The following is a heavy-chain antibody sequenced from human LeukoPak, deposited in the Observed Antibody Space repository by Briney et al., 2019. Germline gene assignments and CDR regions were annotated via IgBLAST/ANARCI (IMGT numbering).Heavy chain of an antibody. V-gene: IGHV4-34*01. CDR1: GGSFSGYY. CDR3: ARDGVDYGDYGGAFDI. D-gene: IGHD4-17*01. CDR2: INHSGST. J-gene: IGHJ3*02. Sequence: SEALSLTCAVYGGSFSGYYWSWIRQPPGKGLEWIGEINHSGSTNYNPSLKSRVTISVDKSKNQFSLKLSSVTAADTAVYYCARDGVDYGDYGGAFDIWGQGTMVTVSS.